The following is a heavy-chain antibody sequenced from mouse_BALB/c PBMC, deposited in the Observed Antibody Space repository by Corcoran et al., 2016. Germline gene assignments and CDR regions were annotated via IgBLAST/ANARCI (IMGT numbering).Heavy chain of an antibody. J-gene: IGHJ2*01. D-gene: IGHD2-3*01. CDR1: GYTFTSYW. V-gene: IGHV1-69*02. Sequence: QVQLQQPGAELVKPGAPVKLSCKASGYTFTSYWMNWVKQRPGRGLEWIGRIDPSDSETHYNKKFKDKATLTVEKSSSTAYSQRSILTSEDSAGYYCARDGYTYYFDYWGQGTTFTVSS. CDR3: ARDGYTYYFDY. CDR2: IDPSDSET.